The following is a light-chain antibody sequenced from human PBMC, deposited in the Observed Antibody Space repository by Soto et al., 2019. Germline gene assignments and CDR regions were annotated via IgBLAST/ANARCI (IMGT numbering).Light chain of an antibody. CDR2: EVS. CDR3: SSYTSSSTLV. Sequence: QSSLTPPASVSGSPGQSVTISCTGTISDVGGYNYVSWYQQHPGKAPKLMIYEVSNRPSGVSNRFSGSKSGNTASLTISGLQAEDEADYYCSSYTSSSTLVFGTGTKVTAL. V-gene: IGLV2-14*01. J-gene: IGLJ1*01. CDR1: ISDVGGYNY.